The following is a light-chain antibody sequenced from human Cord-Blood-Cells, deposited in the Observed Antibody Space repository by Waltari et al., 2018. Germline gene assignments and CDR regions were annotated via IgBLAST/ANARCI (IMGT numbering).Light chain of an antibody. CDR3: QQYYSTPRT. V-gene: IGKV4-1*01. J-gene: IGKJ1*01. Sequence: DIVMTQSPDSLAVSLGERDTINCKSSQSVLYSFNNKNYFALYQQKPGQPPKLLIYWASTRESGVPDRFSGSGSGTDFTLTISSLQAEDVAVYYCQQYYSTPRTFGQGTKVEIK. CDR1: QSVLYSFNNKNY. CDR2: WAS.